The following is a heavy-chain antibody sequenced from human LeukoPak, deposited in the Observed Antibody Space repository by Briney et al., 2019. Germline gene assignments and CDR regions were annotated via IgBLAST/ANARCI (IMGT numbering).Heavy chain of an antibody. CDR2: INHSGST. D-gene: IGHD3-10*01. V-gene: IGHV4-34*01. CDR1: GGSFSGYY. J-gene: IGHJ4*02. Sequence: SETLSLTCAVYGGSFSGYYRSWIRQPPGKGLEWIGEINHSGSTNYNPSLKSRVTISVDTSKNQFSLKLSSVTAADTAVYYCARPTLKYYYGSGGNYFDYWGQGTLVTVSS. CDR3: ARPTLKYYYGSGGNYFDY.